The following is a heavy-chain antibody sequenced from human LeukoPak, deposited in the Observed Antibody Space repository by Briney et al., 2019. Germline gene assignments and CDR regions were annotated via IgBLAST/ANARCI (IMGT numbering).Heavy chain of an antibody. J-gene: IGHJ6*04. Sequence: GGSLRLSCGGSGFTFSSYEMNWVRQAPGKGLEWVSYISSSGSTIYYADSVKGRFTISRDNAKNSLYLQMNSLRAEDTAVYYCARFCLGGSCYYYYYGMDVWGKGTTVTVSS. CDR2: ISSSGSTI. D-gene: IGHD2-15*01. CDR3: ARFCLGGSCYYYYYGMDV. CDR1: GFTFSSYE. V-gene: IGHV3-48*03.